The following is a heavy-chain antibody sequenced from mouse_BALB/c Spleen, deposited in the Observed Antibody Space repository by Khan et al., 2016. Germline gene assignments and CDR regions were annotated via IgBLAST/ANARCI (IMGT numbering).Heavy chain of an antibody. V-gene: IGHV1-9*01. CDR2: ILPGSGST. Sequence: QVQLKQSGAELMKPGASVKISCKATGYTFSSYWIEWVKQRPGHGLEWIGEILPGSGSTNYNEKFKGKATFTADTSSNTAYMQLSSLTSEDSAVYDGARGGLRGGFAYWGQGTLVTVSA. J-gene: IGHJ3*01. CDR3: ARGGLRGGFAY. D-gene: IGHD2-4*01. CDR1: GYTFSSYW.